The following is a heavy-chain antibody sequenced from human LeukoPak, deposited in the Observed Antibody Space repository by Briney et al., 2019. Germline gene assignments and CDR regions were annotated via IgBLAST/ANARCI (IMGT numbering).Heavy chain of an antibody. D-gene: IGHD3-10*01. CDR1: GFTFSSYW. V-gene: IGHV3-74*01. J-gene: IGHJ4*02. Sequence: PGGSLRLSCAASGFTFSSYWMHWVRQAPGKGLVWVSRIKSDGSSTNYADSVKGRFTISRDNAKNTLYLQMNSLRTEDTALYYCAKGKNTGSYLSHVDYWGQGTLVTVSS. CDR2: IKSDGSST. CDR3: AKGKNTGSYLSHVDY.